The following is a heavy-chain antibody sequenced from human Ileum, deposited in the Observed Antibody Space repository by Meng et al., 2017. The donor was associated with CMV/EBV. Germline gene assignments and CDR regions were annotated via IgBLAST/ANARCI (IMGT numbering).Heavy chain of an antibody. CDR3: ARDDKLMRPKRDSLNGMDV. D-gene: IGHD2-8*01. V-gene: IGHV3-21*01. Sequence: GESLKISCAASGFTFSSYSMNWVRQAPGKGLEWVSSISSSSSYIYYADSVKGRFTISRDNAKNSLYLQMNSLRAEDTAVYYCARDDKLMRPKRDSLNGMDVWGQGTTVTVSS. CDR2: ISSSSSYI. J-gene: IGHJ6*02. CDR1: GFTFSSYS.